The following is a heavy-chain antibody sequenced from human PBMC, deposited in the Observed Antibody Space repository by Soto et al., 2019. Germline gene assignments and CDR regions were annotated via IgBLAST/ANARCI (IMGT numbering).Heavy chain of an antibody. V-gene: IGHV3-23*01. CDR3: ARAAVTIFLPL. Sequence: YARRWIRQAPGKGLEWVSAISGSGSSTYYADSVKGRFTISRDNSKNTLYLQMNSLRAEDSAVYYCARAAVTIFLPLWGQGTLVTVSS. CDR2: ISGSGSST. J-gene: IGHJ4*02. CDR1: YA. D-gene: IGHD3-3*01.